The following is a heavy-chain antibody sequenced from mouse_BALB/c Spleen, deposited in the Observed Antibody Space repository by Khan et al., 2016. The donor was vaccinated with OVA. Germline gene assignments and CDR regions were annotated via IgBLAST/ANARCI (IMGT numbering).Heavy chain of an antibody. J-gene: IGHJ2*01. CDR2: ITSGGSYT. Sequence: EVELVESGGGLVKPGGSLRLSCAASGFTFSSYSMSWVRQTPEKRLEWVATITSGGSYTYYPDSVQGRFTISRDNAKHTLYLQMSSLKSEDTAIYYCTRDRYYAGSSYYVDYWGQGTTLTVSS. CDR1: GFTFSSYS. V-gene: IGHV5-6-4*01. CDR3: TRDRYYAGSSYYVDY. D-gene: IGHD1-1*01.